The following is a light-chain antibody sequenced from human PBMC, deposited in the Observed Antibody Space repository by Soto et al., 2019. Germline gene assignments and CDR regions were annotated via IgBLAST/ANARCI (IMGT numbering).Light chain of an antibody. V-gene: IGLV2-8*01. CDR2: EDT. Sequence: QSALTQPPSASGSPGQAVTISCTGTSRDVGGYNFFSWYQPQPGKAPQLLIYEDTKRPSGVPDRFSGSKSGNTASLTVSGLHMDDDAYYCCISHTGYPRCVFGGGTKLTVL. CDR3: ISHTGYPRCV. CDR1: SRDVGGYNF. J-gene: IGLJ3*02.